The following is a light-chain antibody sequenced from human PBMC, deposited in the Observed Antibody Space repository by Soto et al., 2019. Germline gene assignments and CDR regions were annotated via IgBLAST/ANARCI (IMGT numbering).Light chain of an antibody. CDR3: CSYAGSGTWV. CDR2: EGI. J-gene: IGLJ3*02. V-gene: IGLV2-23*01. CDR1: SSTVGGFNV. Sequence: QSVLTQPASVSGSPGQSITISCTGTSSTVGGFNVVSWYQQHPGKAPKVIIYEGIKRPSGVSNRFSGSNSGSTASLTLSWLQAEDEANYYCCSYAGSGTWVFGGGTKVTVL.